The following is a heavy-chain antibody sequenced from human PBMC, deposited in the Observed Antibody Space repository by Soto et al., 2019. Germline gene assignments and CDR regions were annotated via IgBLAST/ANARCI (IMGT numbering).Heavy chain of an antibody. CDR2: ISGSGGST. CDR3: AKDGDILTSNPRHY. D-gene: IGHD3-9*01. V-gene: IGHV3-23*01. Sequence: EVQLLESGGGLVQPGGSLRLSCAASGFTFSSYAMSWVRQAPGKGLEWVSAISGSGGSTYYADSVKGRFTISRDNSKNTLYLQMNSLRAEDTAVFYCAKDGDILTSNPRHYWGQGTLVTVSS. CDR1: GFTFSSYA. J-gene: IGHJ4*02.